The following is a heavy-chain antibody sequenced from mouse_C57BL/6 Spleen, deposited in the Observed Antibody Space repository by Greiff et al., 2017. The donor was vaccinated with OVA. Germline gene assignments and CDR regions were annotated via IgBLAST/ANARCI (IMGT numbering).Heavy chain of an antibody. CDR3: ARHEDDYDGDAMDY. CDR1: GFTFSSYT. Sequence: EVHLVESGGGLVKPGGSLKLSCAASGFTFSSYTMSWVRQTPEKRLEWVATISGGGGNTYYPDSVKGRFTISRDNAKNTLYLQMSSLRSEDTALYYCARHEDDYDGDAMDYWGQGTSVTVSS. V-gene: IGHV5-9*01. D-gene: IGHD2-4*01. J-gene: IGHJ4*01. CDR2: ISGGGGNT.